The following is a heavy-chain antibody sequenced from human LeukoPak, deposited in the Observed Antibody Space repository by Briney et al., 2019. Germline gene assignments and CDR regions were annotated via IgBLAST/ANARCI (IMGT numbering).Heavy chain of an antibody. Sequence: PGGSLRLSCAASGFTFSSYAMSWVRQATGKGLEWVSSISGSGGSLYYADSVKGRFTISRDNSKNTLYLQMNSLRAEDTAVYYCANEGWNSNWDYYSYMDVWGKGTTVTVSS. V-gene: IGHV3-23*01. J-gene: IGHJ6*03. D-gene: IGHD4-11*01. CDR2: ISGSGGSL. CDR3: ANEGWNSNWDYYSYMDV. CDR1: GFTFSSYA.